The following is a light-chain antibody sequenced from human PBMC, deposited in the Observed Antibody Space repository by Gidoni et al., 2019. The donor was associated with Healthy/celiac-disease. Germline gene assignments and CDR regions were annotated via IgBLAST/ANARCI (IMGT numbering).Light chain of an antibody. CDR1: QDISNY. J-gene: IGKJ2*04. CDR3: QQYDNLLPMCR. CDR2: DAS. Sequence: DIQMTQSPSSLSASVGDRVTITCQASQDISNYLNWYQQKPGKAPKLLIYDASNLETGVPSRFSGSGSGTDFTFTISSLQPEDIATYYCQQYDNLLPMCRFGQGTKLEIK. V-gene: IGKV1-33*01.